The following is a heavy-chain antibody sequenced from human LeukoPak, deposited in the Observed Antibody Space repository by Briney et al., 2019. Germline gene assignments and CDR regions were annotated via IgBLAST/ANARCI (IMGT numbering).Heavy chain of an antibody. CDR1: GYTFTSHG. J-gene: IGHJ4*02. D-gene: IGHD2-15*01. V-gene: IGHV1-18*01. CDR2: IDTYSGDT. Sequence: ASVKVSCKASGYTFTSHGISWVRQAPGQGLEWMAWIDTYSGDTHYAQNLQGRVTMTTDTSTSTAYMEPGSLTSDDTAVYYCARDLGYCSGGSCYRREFDYWGQGTLVTVSS. CDR3: ARDLGYCSGGSCYRREFDY.